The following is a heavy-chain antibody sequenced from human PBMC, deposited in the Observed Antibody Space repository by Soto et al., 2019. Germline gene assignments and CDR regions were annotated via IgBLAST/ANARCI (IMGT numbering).Heavy chain of an antibody. CDR2: MHYSGSS. D-gene: IGHD1-26*01. Sequence: SETLCLTCTVSGGSISSYDWSWIRQPPGKGLEWIGYMHYSGSSNYNPFLKSRVTISVDTSKNQFSLKLSSVTAADTAVYYCARRGSYPYFDYWGQGTLVTVSS. CDR1: GGSISSYD. CDR3: ARRGSYPYFDY. J-gene: IGHJ4*02. V-gene: IGHV4-59*08.